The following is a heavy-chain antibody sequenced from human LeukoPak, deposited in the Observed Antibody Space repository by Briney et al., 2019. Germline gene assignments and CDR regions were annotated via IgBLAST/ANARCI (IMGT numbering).Heavy chain of an antibody. D-gene: IGHD6-19*01. J-gene: IGHJ4*02. CDR2: ISYDGSNK. CDR1: GFTFSSYA. V-gene: IGHV3-30*04. CDR3: AREHSQWLVRRGFDY. Sequence: HPGRSLRLSCAASGFTFSSYAMHWVRQAPGKGLEWVAVISYDGSNKYYADSVKGRFTISRDNSKNTLYLQMNSLRAEDTAVYYCAREHSQWLVRRGFDYWGQGTLVTVSS.